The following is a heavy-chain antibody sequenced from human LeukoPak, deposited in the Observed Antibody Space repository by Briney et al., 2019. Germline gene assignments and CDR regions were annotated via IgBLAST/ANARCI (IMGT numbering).Heavy chain of an antibody. V-gene: IGHV3-23*01. CDR3: ARDTSGVVVARYYFDY. CDR2: LSGSGGTT. J-gene: IGHJ4*02. Sequence: GGSLRLSCAASGFTFSSYTMNWVRQAPGKGLEWVSTLSGSGGTTYYADSVKGRFTISRDNAKNSLYLQMNSLRAEDTAVYYCARDTSGVVVARYYFDYWGQGTLVTVSS. CDR1: GFTFSSYT. D-gene: IGHD2-15*01.